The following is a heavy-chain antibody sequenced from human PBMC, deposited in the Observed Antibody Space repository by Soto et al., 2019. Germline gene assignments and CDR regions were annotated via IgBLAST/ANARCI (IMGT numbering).Heavy chain of an antibody. D-gene: IGHD6-19*01. Sequence: QVQLVQSGAEVKKPGSSVKVSCKASGGTFSSYAISWVRQAPGQGLEWMGGIIPIFGTANYAQKFQGRVKITADKSTSTAYMELSSLRSEDTAVYYCARDPPYSSGWGVGAFDIWGQGTMVTVSS. V-gene: IGHV1-69*06. J-gene: IGHJ3*02. CDR1: GGTFSSYA. CDR3: ARDPPYSSGWGVGAFDI. CDR2: IIPIFGTA.